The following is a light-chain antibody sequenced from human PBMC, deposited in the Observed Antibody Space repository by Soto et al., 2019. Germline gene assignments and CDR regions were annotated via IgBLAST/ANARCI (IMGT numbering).Light chain of an antibody. CDR2: GAS. CDR1: QSVSSSY. V-gene: IGKV3-15*01. J-gene: IGKJ1*01. Sequence: EIVLTQSPGTLSLSPGERATLSCRASQSVSSSYLAWYQQKPGQAPRLLIYGASNRATGIPARFSGSGSGTEFTPTISSLQSEDFAVYYCQQYNNWGTFGQGTKVDI. CDR3: QQYNNWGT.